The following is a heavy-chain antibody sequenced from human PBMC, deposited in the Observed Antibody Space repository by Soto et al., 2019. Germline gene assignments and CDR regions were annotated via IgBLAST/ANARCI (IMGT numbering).Heavy chain of an antibody. D-gene: IGHD3-9*01. CDR1: GDSISSNSHY. CDR3: ARGPDFDWLLYGGNWFAP. Sequence: PSETLSLTCTVSGDSISSNSHYWGWIRQPPGKGLESIAYIYYDGNTYYNPSLKSRVTISVDTSKNQFSLRLNSVTAADTAVYYCARGPDFDWLLYGGNWFAPWGQGTLVTVSS. CDR2: IYYDGNT. J-gene: IGHJ5*02. V-gene: IGHV4-31*03.